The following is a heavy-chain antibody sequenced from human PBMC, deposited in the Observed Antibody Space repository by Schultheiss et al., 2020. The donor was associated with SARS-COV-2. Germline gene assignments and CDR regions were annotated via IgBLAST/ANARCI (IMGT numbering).Heavy chain of an antibody. V-gene: IGHV3-7*01. CDR1: GFTFSNYW. CDR3: ARGLATPYLLMTTVTYVVDY. J-gene: IGHJ4*02. CDR2: IKQDGSEK. Sequence: GGSLRLSCAASGFTFSNYWMSWVRQAPGKGLEWVANIKQDGSEKNYVASVKGRFTISRDNAKNSLYLQMNSLRAEDTAVYYCARGLATPYLLMTTVTYVVDYWGQGTLVTVSS. D-gene: IGHD4-17*01.